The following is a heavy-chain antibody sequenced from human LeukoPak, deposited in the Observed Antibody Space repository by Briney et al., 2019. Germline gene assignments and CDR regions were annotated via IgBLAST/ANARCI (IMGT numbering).Heavy chain of an antibody. CDR1: GFTFSSYA. CDR3: ARGGIVVVPAAILGY. Sequence: WGSLRLSCAASGFTFSSYAMHWVRQAPGKGLEWVAVISYDGSNKYYADSVKGRFTISRDNSKNTLYLQMNSLRAEDTAVYYCARGGIVVVPAAILGYWGQGTLVTVSS. D-gene: IGHD2-2*01. CDR2: ISYDGSNK. V-gene: IGHV3-30-3*01. J-gene: IGHJ4*02.